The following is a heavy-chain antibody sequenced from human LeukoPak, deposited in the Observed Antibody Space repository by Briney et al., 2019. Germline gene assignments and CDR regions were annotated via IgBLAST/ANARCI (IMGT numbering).Heavy chain of an antibody. CDR2: ISYDGSYE. CDR3: AKEKVVVVPAAILDY. Sequence: TGGSLRLPCAASGFTFSNYGMHWVRQAPGKGLECLTVISYDGSYEYSADSVKVRFTISRDNSKNTLYLQMNSLRAEDTAVYYCAKEKVVVVPAAILDYWGQGTLVTVSS. CDR1: GFTFSNYG. J-gene: IGHJ4*02. V-gene: IGHV3-30*18. D-gene: IGHD2-2*01.